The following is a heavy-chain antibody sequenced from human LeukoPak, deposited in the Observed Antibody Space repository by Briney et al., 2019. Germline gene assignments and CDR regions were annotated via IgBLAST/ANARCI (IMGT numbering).Heavy chain of an antibody. CDR1: GYAFPGHL. Sequence: ASVKVSCKASGYAFPGHLIHWVRQASGPGLQWMGSINPGDGTTGYAQNFEGRVTMTREKSTATVYMDVSSLRPDDTAVYFCARLRGYSFDVWGQGTLLTVAS. J-gene: IGHJ3*01. CDR3: ARLRGYSFDV. D-gene: IGHD2-15*01. V-gene: IGHV1-46*01. CDR2: INPGDGTT.